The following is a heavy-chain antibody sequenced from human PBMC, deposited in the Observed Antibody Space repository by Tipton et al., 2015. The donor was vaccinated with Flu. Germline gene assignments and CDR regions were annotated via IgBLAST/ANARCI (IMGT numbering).Heavy chain of an antibody. CDR2: IYSSGST. J-gene: IGHJ5*02. V-gene: IGHV4-38-2*01. CDR3: ARRDYSNYVSDPKNWFDH. Sequence: TLSLTCAVSGDSISSDYQWGWIRQPPGKGLGWIASIYSSGSTDNNPSLKSRVTLSVDPSKNLFSLKMRAVTAADMAVYYCARRDYSNYVSDPKNWFDHWGQGILVTVS. CDR1: GDSISSDYQ. D-gene: IGHD4-11*01.